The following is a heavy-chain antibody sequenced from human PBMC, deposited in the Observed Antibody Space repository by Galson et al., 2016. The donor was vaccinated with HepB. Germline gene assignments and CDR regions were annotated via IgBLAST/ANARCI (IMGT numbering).Heavy chain of an antibody. CDR2: IVPIVGLE. Sequence: SVKVSCKASGGTLSSYPISWLRQAPGQGLEWMGRIVPIVGLENYAQKFQGRVTITADKSTNTAYMELNSLTSEDTAVYYCARPREASDSSGFYFDPWGQGTLVTVSP. V-gene: IGHV1-69*02. CDR1: GGTLSSYP. J-gene: IGHJ4*02. D-gene: IGHD3-22*01. CDR3: ARPREASDSSGFYFDP.